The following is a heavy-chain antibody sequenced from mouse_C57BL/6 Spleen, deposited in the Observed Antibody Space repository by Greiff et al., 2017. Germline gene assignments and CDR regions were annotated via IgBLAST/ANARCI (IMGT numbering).Heavy chain of an antibody. CDR1: GFNIKNTY. J-gene: IGHJ2*01. Sequence: VQLKESVAELVRPGASVKLSCTASGFNIKNTYMHWVKQRPEQGLEWIGRIDPANGNTKYAPKFQGTATITADTSSNTAYLQLSSLTSEDTAIYYCARTYYYGSSSYYFDYWGQGTTLTVSS. V-gene: IGHV14-3*01. D-gene: IGHD1-1*01. CDR2: IDPANGNT. CDR3: ARTYYYGSSSYYFDY.